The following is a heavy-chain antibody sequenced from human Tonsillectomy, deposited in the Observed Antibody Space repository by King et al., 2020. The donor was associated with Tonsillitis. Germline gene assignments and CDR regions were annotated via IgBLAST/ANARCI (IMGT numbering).Heavy chain of an antibody. CDR1: GGSFSGYY. V-gene: IGHV4-34*01. Sequence: VQLQQWGAGLLKPSETLSLTCAVYGGSFSGYYWSWIRQPPGKGLEWIGEINHSGSTNYNPSLKSRVTISVDTSKNQFSLKRSSVTAEDGAVYYCARERMVRGVIRRISYGMDVWGQGTTVTVSS. D-gene: IGHD3-10*01. CDR3: ARERMVRGVIRRISYGMDV. CDR2: INHSGST. J-gene: IGHJ6*02.